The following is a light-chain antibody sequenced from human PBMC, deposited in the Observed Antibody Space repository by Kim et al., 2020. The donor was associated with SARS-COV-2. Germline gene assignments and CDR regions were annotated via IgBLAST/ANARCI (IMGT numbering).Light chain of an antibody. V-gene: IGLV2-14*03. CDR1: SSDVGGFDS. CDR2: DVA. J-gene: IGLJ2*01. CDR3: SSYTSSSKVI. Sequence: GQSLTISRAGTSSDVGGFDSVSWYQQHPGKAPKLLIYDVAKRPSGVSSRFSAFKSGDTASLIISGLQAEDEANYSCSSYTSSSKVIFGGGTQLTVL.